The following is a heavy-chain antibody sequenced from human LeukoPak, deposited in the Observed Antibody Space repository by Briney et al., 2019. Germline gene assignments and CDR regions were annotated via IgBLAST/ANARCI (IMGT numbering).Heavy chain of an antibody. CDR1: GFPFNNYW. CDR3: ARAGASGWYAAGWFDP. V-gene: IGHV3-74*01. J-gene: IGHJ5*02. Sequence: GGSLRLSCAASGFPFNNYWMYWVRQAPGKGLVWVSSINTDGRTTRYAASVQGRFTISRDNAKNTLYLQMNSLSGDDTAVYYCARAGASGWYAAGWFDPWGQGSLVTVS. D-gene: IGHD6-19*01. CDR2: INTDGRTT.